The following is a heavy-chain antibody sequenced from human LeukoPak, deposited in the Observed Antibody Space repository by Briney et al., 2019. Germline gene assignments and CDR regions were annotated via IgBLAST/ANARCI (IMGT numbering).Heavy chain of an antibody. D-gene: IGHD3-3*01. V-gene: IGHV3-33*01. Sequence: GGSLRLSCAASGFTFSGYGMHWVRQAPGKGLEWVAVIWYDGSNKYYADSVKGRFTISRDNSKNTLYLQMNSLRAEDTAVYYCARYTATNWSGYYHWGQGTLVTVSS. CDR1: GFTFSGYG. CDR2: IWYDGSNK. J-gene: IGHJ4*02. CDR3: ARYTATNWSGYYH.